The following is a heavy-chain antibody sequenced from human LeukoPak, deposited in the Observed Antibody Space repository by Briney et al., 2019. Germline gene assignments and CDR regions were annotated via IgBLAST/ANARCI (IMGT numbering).Heavy chain of an antibody. V-gene: IGHV3-9*01. Sequence: PGRSLRLSCAASGFTFDDYAMHWVRQAPGKGLEWVSSINWNSGSVDYADSVKGRFTISRDNAKNSLYLQMNSLRAEDTALYYCSKDLAAACTGYYFHYWGQGTLVTVST. CDR2: INWNSGSV. J-gene: IGHJ4*02. CDR3: SKDLAAACTGYYFHY. CDR1: GFTFDDYA. D-gene: IGHD6-13*01.